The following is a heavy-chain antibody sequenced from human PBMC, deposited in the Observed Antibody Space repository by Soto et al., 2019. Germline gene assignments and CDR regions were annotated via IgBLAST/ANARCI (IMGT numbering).Heavy chain of an antibody. CDR1: GYTLTIYY. D-gene: IGHD1-26*01. CDR2: INPSGGST. J-gene: IGHJ1*01. Sequence: GASVKVSCKASGYTLTIYYMHWVRQAPGQGLEWMGIINPSGGSTSYAQKFQGRVTMTRDTSTSTVYMELSSLRSEDTAVYYCAREPVGATTAEYFQHWGQGTLVTVSS. V-gene: IGHV1-46*03. CDR3: AREPVGATTAEYFQH.